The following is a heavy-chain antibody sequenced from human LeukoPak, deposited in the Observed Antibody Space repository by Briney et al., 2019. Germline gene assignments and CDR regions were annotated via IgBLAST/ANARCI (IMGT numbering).Heavy chain of an antibody. Sequence: SETLSLTCIVSGGSISSYYWSWIRQPPGKGLEWIGYIYYSGSTNYNPSLKSRVTISVDTSKNQFPLKLSSVTAADTAVYYCARATEGETGWGYYYYMDVWGKGTTVTVSS. CDR2: IYYSGST. CDR3: ARATEGETGWGYYYYMDV. D-gene: IGHD6-19*01. J-gene: IGHJ6*03. V-gene: IGHV4-59*01. CDR1: GGSISSYY.